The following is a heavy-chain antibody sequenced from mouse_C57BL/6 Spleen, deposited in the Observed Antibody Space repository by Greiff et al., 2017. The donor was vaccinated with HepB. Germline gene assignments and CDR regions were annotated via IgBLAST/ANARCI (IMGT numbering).Heavy chain of an antibody. J-gene: IGHJ4*01. D-gene: IGHD1-1*01. V-gene: IGHV5-4*01. CDR2: ISDGGSYT. Sequence: DVMLVESGGGLVKPGGSLKLSCAASGFTFSSYAMSWVRQTPEKRLEWVATISDGGSYTYYPDIVKGRFTISRDNAKNNLYLQMSHLKSEDTAMYYCARDPTVVEGNAMDYWGQGTSVTVSS. CDR1: GFTFSSYA. CDR3: ARDPTVVEGNAMDY.